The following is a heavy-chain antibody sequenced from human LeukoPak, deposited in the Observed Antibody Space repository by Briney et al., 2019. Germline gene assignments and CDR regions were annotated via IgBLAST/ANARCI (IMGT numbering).Heavy chain of an antibody. CDR1: GYSFSNYW. CDR2: IYPGDSDT. V-gene: IGHV5-51*01. Sequence: GESLKISCKGSGYSFSNYWIGWVRQMPGKGLEWMGIIYPGDSDTRYSPSFRGQVTISADKSISTAYLHWSSLKASDTAMYYCARLSGGSNYFDAFGIWGQGTMVTVSS. CDR3: ARLSGGSNYFDAFGI. D-gene: IGHD3-10*01. J-gene: IGHJ3*02.